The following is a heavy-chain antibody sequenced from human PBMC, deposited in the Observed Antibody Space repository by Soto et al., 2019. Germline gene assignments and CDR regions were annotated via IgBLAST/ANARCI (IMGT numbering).Heavy chain of an antibody. CDR2: IGGSGGGA. CDR1: GFTFSIYA. V-gene: IGHV3-23*01. J-gene: IGHJ4*02. Sequence: PGGSLRLSCAASGFTFSIYAMSWVRQAPGKGLEWVSTIGGSGGGASYADIVRDRFTISRDNSQNTLYLQMNSLRAEDTAVYYCAKDAPGSGWLSDYWGQGTPVTVSS. CDR3: AKDAPGSGWLSDY. D-gene: IGHD3-22*01.